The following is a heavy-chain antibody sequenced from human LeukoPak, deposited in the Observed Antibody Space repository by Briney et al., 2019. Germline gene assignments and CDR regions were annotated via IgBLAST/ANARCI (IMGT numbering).Heavy chain of an antibody. CDR3: AKDLTGYSYGIDY. CDR1: GFTFSTYA. Sequence: GGSLRLSCAASGFTFSTYAMAWLRQAPGKGLEWVSALNYNGGNTYYADSVKGRFTISRDNAKNSLYLQMNSLRAEDTALYYCAKDLTGYSYGIDYWGQGTLVTVSS. J-gene: IGHJ4*02. CDR2: LNYNGGNT. V-gene: IGHV3-23*01. D-gene: IGHD5-18*01.